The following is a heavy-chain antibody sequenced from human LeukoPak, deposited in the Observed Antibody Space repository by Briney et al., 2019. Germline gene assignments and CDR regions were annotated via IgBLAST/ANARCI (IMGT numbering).Heavy chain of an antibody. Sequence: ASVKVSCKASGYTFTSYGISWVRQAPGQGLEWMGWINPNSGGTNYAQKFQGRVTMTRDTSISTAYMELSRLRSDDTAVYYCARDRRGYSYGYYYYYYMDVWGKGTTVTVSS. CDR2: INPNSGGT. CDR1: GYTFTSYG. J-gene: IGHJ6*03. V-gene: IGHV1-2*02. CDR3: ARDRRGYSYGYYYYYYMDV. D-gene: IGHD5-18*01.